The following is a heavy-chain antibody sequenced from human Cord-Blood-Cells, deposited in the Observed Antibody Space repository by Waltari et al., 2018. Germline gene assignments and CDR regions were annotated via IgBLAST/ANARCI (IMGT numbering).Heavy chain of an antibody. D-gene: IGHD3-3*01. CDR2: MNPNSGNT. CDR1: GYTFTSYD. CDR3: ARLEGGYYYYYMDV. V-gene: IGHV1-8*03. J-gene: IGHJ6*03. Sequence: QVQLVQSGAEVKKPGASVKLSCKASGYTFTSYDINWVRQATGQGLEWMGWMNPNSGNTGYAQKFQGRVTITRNTSISTAYMELSSLRSEDTAVYYCARLEGGYYYYYMDVWGKGTTVTVSS.